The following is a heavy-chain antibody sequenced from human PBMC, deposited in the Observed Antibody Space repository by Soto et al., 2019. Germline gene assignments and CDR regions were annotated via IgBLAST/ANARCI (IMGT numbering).Heavy chain of an antibody. CDR2: IGANNDNA. V-gene: IGHV1-18*01. J-gene: IGHJ5*02. D-gene: IGHD2-2*01. CDR3: AREGTRGWFDP. CDR1: GYTFTSYG. Sequence: QVQLVQSGAEVKKPGASVKVSCKASGYTFTSYGISWVRQAPGQGLEWMGWIGANNDNANHAQKLQGRVNLTTDTSTRTAHRDQRSLTSDDTTVYYRAREGTRGWFDPWGQVPLVTVSS.